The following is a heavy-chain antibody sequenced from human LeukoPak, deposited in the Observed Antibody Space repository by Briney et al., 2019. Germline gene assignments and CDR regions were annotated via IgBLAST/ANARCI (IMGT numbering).Heavy chain of an antibody. CDR3: ARTRRGAFDI. Sequence: GGSLRLSCAASGFTFDDYAMHWVRQAPGKGLEWVSGISWNSGSIGYADSVKGRFTISRDNAKNSLYLQMNSLRAEDTAVYYCARTRRGAFDIWGQGTMVTVSS. V-gene: IGHV3-9*01. J-gene: IGHJ3*02. CDR1: GFTFDDYA. CDR2: ISWNSGSI.